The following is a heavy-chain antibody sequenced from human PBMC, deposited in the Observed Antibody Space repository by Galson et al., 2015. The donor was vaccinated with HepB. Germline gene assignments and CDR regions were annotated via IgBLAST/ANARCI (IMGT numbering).Heavy chain of an antibody. CDR2: V. V-gene: IGHV4-39*01. Sequence: ETLSLTCTVSGGSISSSSSSSHYWGWIRQSPGKGLEWIGNVYSSLKSRVNISIDTSKKQLSLELRSVTAADTAVYYCAKRSPYYYGSGSSKYWYFDLWGRGTLVTVS. CDR1: GGSISSSSSSSHY. D-gene: IGHD3-10*01. J-gene: IGHJ2*01. CDR3: AKRSPYYYGSGSSKYWYFDL.